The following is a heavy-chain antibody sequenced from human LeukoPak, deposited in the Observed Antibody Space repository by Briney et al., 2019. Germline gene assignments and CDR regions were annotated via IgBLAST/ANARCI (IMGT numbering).Heavy chain of an antibody. CDR1: VTSVASYW. Sequence: GESLKISCKVSVTSVASYWIGWVRQMPGKGLEWMGIIDPSDSDTRYSPSFQGQITISADKSISTAYLQWSSLKASDTAIYYCARLRSRYSDYWGQGTLVTVSS. V-gene: IGHV5-51*01. J-gene: IGHJ4*02. CDR3: ARLRSRYSDY. D-gene: IGHD3-3*01. CDR2: IDPSDSDT.